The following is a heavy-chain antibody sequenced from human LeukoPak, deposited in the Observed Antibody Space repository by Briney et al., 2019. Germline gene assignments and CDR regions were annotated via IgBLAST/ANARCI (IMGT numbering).Heavy chain of an antibody. CDR2: IYYSGST. V-gene: IGHV4-59*01. J-gene: IGHJ4*02. CDR1: GGSISSYY. Sequence: SETLSLTCTVSGGSISSYYWSWIRQPPGKGLEWIGYIYYSGSTNYNPSLKSRVTISVDTSKNQFSLKLSSVTAADTAVYYCARGGVTIFGVVTPRLDYWGQGTLVTVSS. CDR3: ARGGVTIFGVVTPRLDY. D-gene: IGHD3-3*01.